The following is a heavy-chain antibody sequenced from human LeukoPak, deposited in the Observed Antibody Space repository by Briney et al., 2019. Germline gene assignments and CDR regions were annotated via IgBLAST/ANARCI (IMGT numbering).Heavy chain of an antibody. CDR1: GFTFSSYA. CDR2: ISGSGGNT. Sequence: GGSLRLSCAASGFTFSSYAMSWVRQAPEKGLEWVSSISGSGGNTYYADSVKGRFTISRDNSKNTLYLQMNSLRAEDTAVYYCAKFISNGFDIWGQGTMVTVSS. V-gene: IGHV3-23*01. D-gene: IGHD3-10*01. CDR3: AKFISNGFDI. J-gene: IGHJ3*02.